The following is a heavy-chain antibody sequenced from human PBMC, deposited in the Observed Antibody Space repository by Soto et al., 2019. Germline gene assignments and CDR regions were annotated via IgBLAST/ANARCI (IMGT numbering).Heavy chain of an antibody. Sequence: SETLSLTCTVSGDSISSYYWSWIRQPPGKGLEWIGYIYYSGSSNYNPSLKSRVTISEDTSKNQFSLKLSSVTAADTAVYYCARGGDYPNWFDPWGQGILVTVSS. D-gene: IGHD4-17*01. J-gene: IGHJ5*02. CDR2: IYYSGSS. CDR3: ARGGDYPNWFDP. CDR1: GDSISSYY. V-gene: IGHV4-59*01.